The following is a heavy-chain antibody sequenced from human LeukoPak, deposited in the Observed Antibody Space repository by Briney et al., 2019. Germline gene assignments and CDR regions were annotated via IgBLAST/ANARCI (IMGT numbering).Heavy chain of an antibody. CDR1: GFTFSSYA. D-gene: IGHD2-2*02. Sequence: PGGSLRLSCAAAGFTFSSYAMNWVREAPGKGLEWVAVISYDGSNKYYADSVKGRFTISRDNSKNTLYLQMNSLRAEDTAVYYCATGGVVVPAAIQGKYYYYGMDVWGQGTTVTVSS. CDR2: ISYDGSNK. J-gene: IGHJ6*02. V-gene: IGHV3-30-3*01. CDR3: ATGGVVVPAAIQGKYYYYGMDV.